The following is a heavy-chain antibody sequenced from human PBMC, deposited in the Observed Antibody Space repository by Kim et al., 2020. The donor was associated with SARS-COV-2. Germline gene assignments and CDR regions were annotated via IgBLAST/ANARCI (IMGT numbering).Heavy chain of an antibody. Sequence: GGSLRLSCAASGFMFSGSTIHWVRQASGKGLEWVGRIRTKANSYATAYAASVKGRFTISRDDSKNTAYLQMNSLKSGDTAVYYCTRRTCSGNSCYSDYWGQGTLVTVSS. J-gene: IGHJ4*02. CDR3: TRRTCSGNSCYSDY. V-gene: IGHV3-73*01. CDR2: IRTKANSYAT. CDR1: GFMFSGST. D-gene: IGHD2-15*01.